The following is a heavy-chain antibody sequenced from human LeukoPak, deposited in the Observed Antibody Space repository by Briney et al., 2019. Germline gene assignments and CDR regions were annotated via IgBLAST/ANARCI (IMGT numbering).Heavy chain of an antibody. CDR3: ARDRGVVPAAMYYYYMDV. D-gene: IGHD2-2*01. V-gene: IGHV4-59*12. CDR2: IYYSGST. J-gene: IGHJ6*03. CDR1: GGSISSYY. Sequence: SETLSLTCTVSGGSISSYYWSWIRQPPGKGLEWIGYIYYSGSTNYNPSLKSRVTMSVDTSKNQFSLKLSSVTAADTAVYYCARDRGVVPAAMYYYYMDVWGKGTRSPSP.